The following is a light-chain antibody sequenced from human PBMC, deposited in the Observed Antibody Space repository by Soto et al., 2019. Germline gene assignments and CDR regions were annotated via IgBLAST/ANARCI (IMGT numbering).Light chain of an antibody. CDR1: QSVSSY. CDR3: QQRSNWPGS. J-gene: IGKJ1*01. CDR2: DAS. V-gene: IGKV3-11*01. Sequence: EIVLTQSPATLSLSPGERATLSCRASQSVSSYLAWYQQKPGQAPRLLIYDASNRATGIPARFSGSGSGTDFTLTISSLEPADFAVYYCQQRSNWPGSFGQGTKVAIK.